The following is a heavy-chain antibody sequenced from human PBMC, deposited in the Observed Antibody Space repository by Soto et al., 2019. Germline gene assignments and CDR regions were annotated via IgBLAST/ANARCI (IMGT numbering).Heavy chain of an antibody. Sequence: PGGSLRLSCAASGFNVNSDYMNWVRQAPGKGLEWVSSITHSGTYVYYADSVKGRFTISRDSASNSLFLQMTSLRAEDTAVYHCARARGNDWYSDYWGQGTLVTVSS. V-gene: IGHV3-21*01. CDR3: ARARGNDWYSDY. D-gene: IGHD5-12*01. CDR1: GFNVNSDY. CDR2: ITHSGTYV. J-gene: IGHJ4*02.